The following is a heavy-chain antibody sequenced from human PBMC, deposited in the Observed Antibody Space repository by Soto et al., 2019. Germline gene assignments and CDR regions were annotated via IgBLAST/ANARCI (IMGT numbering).Heavy chain of an antibody. V-gene: IGHV1-69*06. CDR3: ARAPPPLGSSGWIFDY. J-gene: IGHJ4*02. Sequence: QVQLVQSGAEEKKPGSSVKVSCKASGGTFSSYAISWVRQAPGQGLEWMGGIIPIFGTANYAQKFQGRVTITADKSTSTAYMELSSLRSEYTAVYYCARAPPPLGSSGWIFDYWGQGTLVTVSS. CDR1: GGTFSSYA. D-gene: IGHD6-19*01. CDR2: IIPIFGTA.